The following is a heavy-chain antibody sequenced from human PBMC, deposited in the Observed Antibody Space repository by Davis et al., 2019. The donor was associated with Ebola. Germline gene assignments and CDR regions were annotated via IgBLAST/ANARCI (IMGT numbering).Heavy chain of an antibody. D-gene: IGHD3-22*01. J-gene: IGHJ3*02. CDR2: IRDSEVT. Sequence: GESLKISCAASGFTFSPYHMNWVRQAPGKGLEWVANIRDSEVTYYADSVKGRFTISRDNSKSTLYLQMDSLRAEDTALYYCAKEPSSGYAFDIWGQGTMVTVSS. CDR1: GFTFSPYH. CDR3: AKEPSSGYAFDI. V-gene: IGHV3-23*01.